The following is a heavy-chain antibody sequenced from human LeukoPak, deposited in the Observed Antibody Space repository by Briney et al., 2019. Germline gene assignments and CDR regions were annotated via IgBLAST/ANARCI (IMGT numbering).Heavy chain of an antibody. D-gene: IGHD3-22*01. CDR2: IIPIFGTA. J-gene: IGHJ6*04. Sequence: SVKVSCKASGYTFSNYYMHWVRQAPGQGLEWMGRIIPIFGTANYAQKFQGRVTITADKSTSTAYMELSSLRSEDTAVYYCARDGYYDSSGYPPPQGVWGKGTTVTVSS. CDR1: GYTFSNYY. CDR3: ARDGYYDSSGYPPPQGV. V-gene: IGHV1-69*06.